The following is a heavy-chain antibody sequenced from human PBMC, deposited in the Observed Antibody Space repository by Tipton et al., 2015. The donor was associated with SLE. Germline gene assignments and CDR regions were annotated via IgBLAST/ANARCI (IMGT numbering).Heavy chain of an antibody. D-gene: IGHD4-11*01. CDR2: VYNSGST. Sequence: TLSLTCTVSGASISTYYWSWIRQPAGKGLEWIGRVYNSGSTNYSPSLKSRVTMSVDTSKNHFSLKLISVTAADTAVYYCAREFLNPVTTVHYYFDLWGRGTLVTVSS. CDR1: GASISTYY. J-gene: IGHJ2*01. V-gene: IGHV4-4*07. CDR3: AREFLNPVTTVHYYFDL.